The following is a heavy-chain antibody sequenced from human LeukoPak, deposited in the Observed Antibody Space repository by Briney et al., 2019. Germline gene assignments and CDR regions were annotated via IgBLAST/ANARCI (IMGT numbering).Heavy chain of an antibody. Sequence: GASVKVSCKASGGTFSTYTISWVRQAPGQGLEWMGGIIPTFGTTSYTQRFQGRVTITTDESTSAACMELSSLTSQDTAVYYCVRHKNDYVFTAEWGQGTLVTVSS. CDR2: IIPTFGTT. CDR3: VRHKNDYVFTAE. J-gene: IGHJ4*02. D-gene: IGHD3-16*01. V-gene: IGHV1-69*05. CDR1: GGTFSTYT.